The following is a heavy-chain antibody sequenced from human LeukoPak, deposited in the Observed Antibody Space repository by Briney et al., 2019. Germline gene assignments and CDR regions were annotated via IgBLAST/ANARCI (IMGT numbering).Heavy chain of an antibody. D-gene: IGHD4/OR15-4a*01. Sequence: KASETLSLTCAVYGGSFSGYYWSWIRQPPGKGLEWIGEINHSGSTNYNPSLKSRVTISVDTSKNQFSLKLSSVTAADTAVYYCAREPANHGANFSFDYWGQGTLVTVSS. V-gene: IGHV4-34*01. CDR1: GGSFSGYY. CDR2: INHSGST. J-gene: IGHJ4*02. CDR3: AREPANHGANFSFDY.